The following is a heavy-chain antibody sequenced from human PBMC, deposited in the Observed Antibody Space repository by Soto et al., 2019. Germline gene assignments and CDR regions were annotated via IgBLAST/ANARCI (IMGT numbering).Heavy chain of an antibody. Sequence: QITLKESGPTLVKPAQNLTLTCTFSGVSVITSGVGVGWFRQPPGKALEWLAVIYWNDDKFYCPSLRSRITITKNPSKSQVVLTITNMDPVDTATYYCELRGYCTGHSRYSAWGQGALVT. CDR1: GVSVITSGVG. V-gene: IGHV2-5*01. CDR2: IYWNDDK. D-gene: IGHD2-15*01. CDR3: ELRGYCTGHSRYSA. J-gene: IGHJ5*02.